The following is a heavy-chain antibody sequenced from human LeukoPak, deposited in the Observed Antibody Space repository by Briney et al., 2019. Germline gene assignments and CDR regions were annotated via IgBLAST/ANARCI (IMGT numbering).Heavy chain of an antibody. Sequence: PGGSLRLSCAASGFTFSSYAMSWVRQSPGKGLVWVSRLNDDGSTTTYADSVKGRFTISRDNAKNTLYLQMNSLRAEDTAVYYCARALGSPLDFWGQGTPVTVSS. J-gene: IGHJ4*02. D-gene: IGHD1-26*01. CDR3: ARALGSPLDF. V-gene: IGHV3-74*01. CDR2: LNDDGSTT. CDR1: GFTFSSYA.